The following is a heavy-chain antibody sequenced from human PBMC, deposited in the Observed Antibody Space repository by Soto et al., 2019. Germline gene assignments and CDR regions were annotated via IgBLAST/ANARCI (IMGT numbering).Heavy chain of an antibody. V-gene: IGHV1-69*13. CDR2: IIPIFGTA. J-gene: IGHJ4*02. CDR3: ARDALMGFHLGEISLRGGCLGY. Sequence: SVKVSCKASGGTFSSYAISWVRQAPGQGLEWMGGIIPIFGTANYAQKFQGRVTITADESTSTAYMELRSLRSDDTAVYYCARDALMGFHLGEISLRGGCLGYWGQGTLVTVSS. CDR1: GGTFSSYA. D-gene: IGHD3-16*02.